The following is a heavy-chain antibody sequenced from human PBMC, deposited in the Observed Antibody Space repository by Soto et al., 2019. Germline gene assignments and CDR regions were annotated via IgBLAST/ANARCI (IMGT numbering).Heavy chain of an antibody. D-gene: IGHD3-16*01. J-gene: IGHJ3*02. V-gene: IGHV3-30*18. CDR1: GFTFSTFG. CDR2: ISYDGSKK. Sequence: QVQLVESGGGVVQPARSLRLSCAASGFTFSTFGMHWVRQAPGKGLEWVAIISYDGSKKYYADSVKGRLTISRDNSKNTLSLQMNSLRPEDRALYYCAKGRIRFPSLRGNAFDIWRQGTMVTVSS. CDR3: AKGRIRFPSLRGNAFDI.